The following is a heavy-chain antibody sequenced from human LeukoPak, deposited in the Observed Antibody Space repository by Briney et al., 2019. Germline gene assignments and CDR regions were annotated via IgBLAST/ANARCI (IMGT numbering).Heavy chain of an antibody. J-gene: IGHJ4*02. CDR3: ARGANWNFDY. CDR2: IYTSGST. CDR1: GGSFSGYY. V-gene: IGHV4-59*10. Sequence: PSETLSLTCAVYGGSFSGYYWSWIRQPAGKGLEWIGRIYTSGSTNYNPSLKSRVTMSVDTSKNQFSLKLSSVTAADTAVYYCARGANWNFDYWGQGTLVTVSS. D-gene: IGHD1-20*01.